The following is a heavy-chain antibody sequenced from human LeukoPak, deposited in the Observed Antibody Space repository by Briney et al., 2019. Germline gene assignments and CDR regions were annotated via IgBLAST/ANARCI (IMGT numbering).Heavy chain of an antibody. CDR1: GFSLSTSGVG. Sequence: SGPTLVKPTQTLTLTCTFSGFSLSTSGVGVGWIRQPPGKALEWLALIYWNDDKRYSPSLKSRLTMTKDTSKNQVVLTMTNMDPVDTATYYCAHMGLELPYDFWSGYYPNWFDPWGQGTLVTVSS. D-gene: IGHD3-3*01. V-gene: IGHV2-5*01. CDR2: IYWNDDK. CDR3: AHMGLELPYDFWSGYYPNWFDP. J-gene: IGHJ5*02.